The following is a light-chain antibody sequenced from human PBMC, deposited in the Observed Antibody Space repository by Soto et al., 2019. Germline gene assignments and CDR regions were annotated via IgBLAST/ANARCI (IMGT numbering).Light chain of an antibody. J-gene: IGLJ2*01. CDR1: SSNIGNNY. V-gene: IGLV1-51*01. Sequence: QSVLTQPPSVSAAPGQKVTISCSGSSSNIGNNYVSWYQQLPGTAPKLLTYDNNKRPSGIPDRFSDSRSGTSATLDITGLQTGDEADYYCGAWDSSLSAVVFGGGTKLTVL. CDR2: DNN. CDR3: GAWDSSLSAVV.